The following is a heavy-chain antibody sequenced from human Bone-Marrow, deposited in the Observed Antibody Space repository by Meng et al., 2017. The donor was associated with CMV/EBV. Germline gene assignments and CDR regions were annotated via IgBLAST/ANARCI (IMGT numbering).Heavy chain of an antibody. CDR3: ARDFPYCSSSICPGNYGMDV. Sequence: GESLKISCAASGFTFSSYEMNWVRQAPGKGLEWVSYISSSGSTIYYADSVKGRFTISRDNAKNSLYLQMNSLRAEDTAVYYCARDFPYCSSSICPGNYGMDVWGQGTTVTVSS. V-gene: IGHV3-48*03. CDR2: ISSSGSTI. D-gene: IGHD2-2*01. J-gene: IGHJ6*02. CDR1: GFTFSSYE.